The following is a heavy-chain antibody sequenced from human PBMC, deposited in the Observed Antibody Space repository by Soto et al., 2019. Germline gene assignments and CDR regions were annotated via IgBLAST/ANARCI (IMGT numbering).Heavy chain of an antibody. CDR1: GGSISSGGHY. CDR3: ATDSSGYNWPDP. Sequence: SETLSLTCTAAGGSISSGGHYWSWIRQPPGKGLEWIGYIYYSGSTYYNPSLKSRLTTSVDTPKNQFSLNLSSVTAADTAVYYCATDSSGYNWPDPWGQGTLITVSS. V-gene: IGHV4-31*02. CDR2: IYYSGST. J-gene: IGHJ5*02. D-gene: IGHD3-22*01.